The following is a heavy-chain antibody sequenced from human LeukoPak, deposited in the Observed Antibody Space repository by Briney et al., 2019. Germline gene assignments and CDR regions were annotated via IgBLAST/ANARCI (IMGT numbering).Heavy chain of an antibody. J-gene: IGHJ4*02. CDR3: ATIDY. CDR1: GFTFSGYD. CDR2: IRYDGSNE. Sequence: GGSLRLSCAASGFTFSGYDMHWVRQAPGKGLEWVTLIRYDGSNEFYTDSVKGRFTISRDNSKNTLYLQMNSLRADDTAVYYCATIDYWGQGTLVTVSS. V-gene: IGHV3-30*02.